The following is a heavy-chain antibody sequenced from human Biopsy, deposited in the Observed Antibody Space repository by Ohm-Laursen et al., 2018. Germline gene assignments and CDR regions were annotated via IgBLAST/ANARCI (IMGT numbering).Heavy chain of an antibody. CDR1: GYTFGNFG. CDR2: ISADEK. D-gene: IGHD1-26*01. V-gene: IGHV1-18*01. J-gene: IGHJ3*02. CDR3: ARVFGGAYYSYAFDI. Sequence: ASVKVSCKASGYTFGNFGVSWVRQAPGQGLEWMGWISADEKNSAPKFQGRVTMTTDMSTSTAYMELRGLKSDDTAVYYCARVFGGAYYSYAFDIWGQGTLVIVSS.